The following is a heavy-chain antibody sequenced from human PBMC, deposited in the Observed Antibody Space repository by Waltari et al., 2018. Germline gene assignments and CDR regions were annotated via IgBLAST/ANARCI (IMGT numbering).Heavy chain of an antibody. V-gene: IGHV5-51*03. CDR3: ARGYGFDY. CDR1: GYSFTSYC. J-gene: IGHJ4*02. Sequence: EVQLVQSGAAVKKPGASLNISWKGSGYSFTSYCIGCARQRPGKGLEWMEIIYPGDSDTRYSPSFQGQVTISADKSISTAYRQWSSLKASDTAMYYCARGYGFDYWGQGTLVTVSS. CDR2: IYPGDSDT. D-gene: IGHD5-12*01.